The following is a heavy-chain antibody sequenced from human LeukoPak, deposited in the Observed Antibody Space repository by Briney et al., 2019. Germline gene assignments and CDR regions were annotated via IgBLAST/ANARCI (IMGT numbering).Heavy chain of an antibody. D-gene: IGHD3-10*01. CDR1: GFIFSSFA. CDR2: ITDSGDTT. CDR3: ARFAAGGSYYYYMDV. Sequence: PGGSLRLSCAASGFIFSSFAMSWVRQAPGKGLEWVSTITDSGDTTYSADSVKGRFTISRDNAKNSLYLQMNSLRADDTAVYYCARFAAGGSYYYYMDVWGKGTTVTVSS. J-gene: IGHJ6*03. V-gene: IGHV3-23*01.